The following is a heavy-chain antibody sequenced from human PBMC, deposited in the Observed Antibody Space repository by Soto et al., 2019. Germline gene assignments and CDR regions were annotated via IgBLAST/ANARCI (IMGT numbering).Heavy chain of an antibody. V-gene: IGHV3-53*01. CDR1: GFTVSNNY. J-gene: IGHJ4*02. D-gene: IGHD3-10*01. CDR2: IYSGGYT. CDR3: ATDRGGGGY. Sequence: EVQLVESGGGLIQPGGSLRLSCAVSGFTVSNNYMSWVRQAPGKGLEGVSVIYSGGYTAYGDSVKGRFTISRDNSKNTLYLQKKRLGAAAAAVFFWATDRGGGGYWGQGTLVTVSS.